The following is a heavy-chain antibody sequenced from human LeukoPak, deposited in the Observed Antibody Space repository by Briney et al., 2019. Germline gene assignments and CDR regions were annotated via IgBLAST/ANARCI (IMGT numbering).Heavy chain of an antibody. CDR2: MNPNSGGT. D-gene: IGHD3-3*01. Sequence: ASVKVSCKASGYTFTGYYMHLVRQAPGQGLEWMGWMNPNSGGTNYAQKFQGRVTMTRDTSISTAYMELSRLRSDDTAVYYCARDRGLLRFLEWLLLNWGQGTLVTVSS. CDR3: ARDRGLLRFLEWLLLN. V-gene: IGHV1-2*02. J-gene: IGHJ4*02. CDR1: GYTFTGYY.